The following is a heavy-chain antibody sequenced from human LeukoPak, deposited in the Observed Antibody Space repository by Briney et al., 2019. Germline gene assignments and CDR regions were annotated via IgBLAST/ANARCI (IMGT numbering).Heavy chain of an antibody. D-gene: IGHD2-15*01. CDR2: IRYDGSNK. J-gene: IGHJ6*04. Sequence: GGSLRLSCAASGFTFSSYGMHWVRQAPGKGLEWVAFIRYDGSNKYYADSVKGRFTISRDNSKNTLYLQMSSLRAEDTAVYYCAKGDAKIVVVVAAMDVWGKGTTVTVSS. CDR1: GFTFSSYG. V-gene: IGHV3-30*02. CDR3: AKGDAKIVVVVAAMDV.